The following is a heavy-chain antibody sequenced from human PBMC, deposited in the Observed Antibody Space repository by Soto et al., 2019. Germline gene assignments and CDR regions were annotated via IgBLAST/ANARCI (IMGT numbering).Heavy chain of an antibody. CDR1: GYTFTVHN. D-gene: IGHD6-25*01. V-gene: IGHV1-2*04. Sequence: GASVKVSCKVCGYTFTVHNIHWVRQAPGQGLEWMGWINPKSGDTNYVQKFQGWVTMTRDTSLNTAYLELRRLKSDDTATYFCARDPTRRGSFSVYLYSGMDVWGQGTTVTVSS. CDR2: INPKSGDT. J-gene: IGHJ6*02. CDR3: ARDPTRRGSFSVYLYSGMDV.